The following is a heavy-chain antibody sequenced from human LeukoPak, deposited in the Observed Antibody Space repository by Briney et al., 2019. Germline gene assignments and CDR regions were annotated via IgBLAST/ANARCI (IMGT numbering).Heavy chain of an antibody. V-gene: IGHV3-30*18. J-gene: IGHJ6*02. CDR3: AKDPVPNYYYYYGMDV. CDR1: GFTFSSYG. Sequence: PGGSLRLSCAASGFTFSSYGMHWVRQAPGKGLEWVAVISYDGSNKYYADSVKGRFTISRDNSKNTLYLQMNSLRAEDTAVYYCAKDPVPNYYYYYGMDVWGQGTTVTVSS. CDR2: ISYDGSNK.